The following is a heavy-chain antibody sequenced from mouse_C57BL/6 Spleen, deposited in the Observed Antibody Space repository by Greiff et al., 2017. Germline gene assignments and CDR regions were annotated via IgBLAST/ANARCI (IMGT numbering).Heavy chain of an antibody. J-gene: IGHJ2*01. CDR2: ISYDGSN. D-gene: IGHD4-1*02. Sequence: EVQVVESGPGLVKPSQSLSLTCSVTGYSITSGYYWNWIRQFPGNKLEWMGYISYDGSNNYNPSLKNRISITRDTSKNQFFLKLNSVTTEDTATYYCAREGNWEWEENYFDYGGQGTTLTVSS. CDR3: AREGNWEWEENYFDY. V-gene: IGHV3-6*01. CDR1: GYSITSGYY.